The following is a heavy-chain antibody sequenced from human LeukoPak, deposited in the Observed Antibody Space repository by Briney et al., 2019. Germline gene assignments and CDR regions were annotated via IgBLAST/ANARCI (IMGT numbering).Heavy chain of an antibody. CDR1: GFSFSSYE. V-gene: IGHV3-48*03. D-gene: IGHD1/OR15-1a*01. Sequence: AGSLRLSCAASGFSFSSYEMNWVRQSPGKGLEWVSYISGTGSTIYYADSANGRFTISRDNAKNSLYLQMNSLRAEDTAVYYCAREGGTEQLDYWGQGTLVTVSS. CDR2: ISGTGSTI. CDR3: AREGGTEQLDY. J-gene: IGHJ4*02.